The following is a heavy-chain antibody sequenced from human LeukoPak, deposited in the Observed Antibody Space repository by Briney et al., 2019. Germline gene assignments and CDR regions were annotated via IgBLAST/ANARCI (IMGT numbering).Heavy chain of an antibody. Sequence: SETLSLTCTVSGGSISNSNYYWGWIRQPPGKGLEWIGSIYYSGSTYYNPSLKSRVTISVDTSKNQFSLKLSSVTAADTAVYYCARDFLGGAFDIWGQGTMVTVSS. J-gene: IGHJ3*02. CDR3: ARDFLGGAFDI. CDR2: IYYSGST. V-gene: IGHV4-39*07. D-gene: IGHD2/OR15-2a*01. CDR1: GGSISNSNYY.